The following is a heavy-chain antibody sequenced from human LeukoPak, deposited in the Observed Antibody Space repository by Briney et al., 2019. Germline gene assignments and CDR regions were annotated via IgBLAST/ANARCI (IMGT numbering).Heavy chain of an antibody. D-gene: IGHD5-24*01. J-gene: IGHJ4*02. Sequence: ASVKVSCKASGYTFNGYYMHWVRQAPGHGLEWMGRINPNSGGTDYAQTFQGRVTMTSDTSISTAYMELSSLRSDDTAVYYCARDPPVVEIATRISDYWGQGTLVTVSS. CDR2: INPNSGGT. CDR1: GYTFNGYY. CDR3: ARDPPVVEIATRISDY. V-gene: IGHV1-2*02.